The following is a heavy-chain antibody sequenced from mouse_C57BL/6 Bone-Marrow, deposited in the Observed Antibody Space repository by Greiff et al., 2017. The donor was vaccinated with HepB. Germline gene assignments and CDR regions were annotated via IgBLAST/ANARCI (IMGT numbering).Heavy chain of an antibody. CDR3: ALWSFAY. J-gene: IGHJ3*01. CDR2: INPSTGGT. D-gene: IGHD1-1*02. Sequence: VHVKQSGPELVKPGASVKISCKASGYSFTGYYMNWVKQSPEKSLEWIGEINPSTGGTTYNQKFKAKATLTVDKSSSTAYMQLKSLTSEDSAVYYCALWSFAYWGQGTLVTVSA. V-gene: IGHV1-42*01. CDR1: GYSFTGYY.